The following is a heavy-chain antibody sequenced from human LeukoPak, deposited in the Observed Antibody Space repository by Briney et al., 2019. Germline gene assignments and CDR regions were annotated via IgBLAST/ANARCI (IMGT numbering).Heavy chain of an antibody. V-gene: IGHV3-74*01. D-gene: IGHD6-13*01. Sequence: GGSLRLSCAASGFTFSNYWMHWVRQAPGKGLVWVSRINSDGSSTRYADSVKGRLTISRDNAKNTLYLQMNSLRAEDTAVYYCAKAGVAAAGVFDYWGQGTLVTVSS. CDR2: INSDGSST. J-gene: IGHJ4*02. CDR1: GFTFSNYW. CDR3: AKAGVAAAGVFDY.